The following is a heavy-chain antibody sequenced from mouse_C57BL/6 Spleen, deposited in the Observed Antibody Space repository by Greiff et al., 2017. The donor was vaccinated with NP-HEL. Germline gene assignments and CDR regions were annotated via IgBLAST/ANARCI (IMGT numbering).Heavy chain of an antibody. CDR1: GYTFNSYW. CDR2: IHPNSGST. V-gene: IGHV1-64*01. J-gene: IGHJ4*01. CDR3: ATGTGCYYAMDY. Sequence: QVQLQQPGAELVKPGASVKLSCKASGYTFNSYWMHWVKQRTGQGLEWIGMIHPNSGSTKYNEKFTSKATLTVDKSSSTAYMQLSSLTSEYSAFDYWATGTGCYYAMDYWGQGSSVTVSS. D-gene: IGHD4-1*01.